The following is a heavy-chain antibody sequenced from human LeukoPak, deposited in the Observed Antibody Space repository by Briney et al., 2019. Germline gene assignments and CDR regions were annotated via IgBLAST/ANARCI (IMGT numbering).Heavy chain of an antibody. CDR1: GASVSSASY. V-gene: IGHV4-61*01. CDR3: ARGSGHYYYYGMDV. J-gene: IGHJ6*02. CDR2: IYNGVNT. Sequence: SETLSLTCTVSGASVSSASYWTWIRQPPGKGVEWIAHIYNGVNTNYNPSLKSRVTISVDTSKNQFSLKLSSVTAADTAVYYCARGSGHYYYYGMDVWGQGTTVTVSS.